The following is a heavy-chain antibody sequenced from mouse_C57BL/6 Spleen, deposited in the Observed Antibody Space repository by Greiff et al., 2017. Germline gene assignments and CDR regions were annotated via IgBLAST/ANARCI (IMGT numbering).Heavy chain of an antibody. CDR2: INPSTGGT. V-gene: IGHV1-42*01. D-gene: IGHD2-1*01. CDR1: GYSFTGYY. Sequence: EVQLQQSGPELVKPGASVKISCKASGYSFTGYYMNWVKQSPEKSLEWIGEINPSTGGTTYNQKFKAKATLTVDKSSSTAYMQLKSLTSEDSAVYYCARSGNYVRFDYWGQGTTLTVSS. CDR3: ARSGNYVRFDY. J-gene: IGHJ2*01.